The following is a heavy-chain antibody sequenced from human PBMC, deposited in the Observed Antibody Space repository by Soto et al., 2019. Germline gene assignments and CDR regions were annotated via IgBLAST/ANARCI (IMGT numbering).Heavy chain of an antibody. Sequence: GGSLRLSCAASGFTFSTYWMHWVRQAPGKGLVWVSRIISDESTTIYADSVKGRFTISRDNAKNTLYLQMNSLSVEDTAMYYCATGPTPDFDIWGLGTMVTVS. CDR2: IISDESTT. CDR3: ATGPTPDFDI. J-gene: IGHJ3*02. CDR1: GFTFSTYW. V-gene: IGHV3-74*01. D-gene: IGHD2-15*01.